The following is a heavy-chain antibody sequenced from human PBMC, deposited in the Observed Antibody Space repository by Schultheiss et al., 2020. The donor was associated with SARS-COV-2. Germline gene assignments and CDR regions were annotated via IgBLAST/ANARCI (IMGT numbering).Heavy chain of an antibody. V-gene: IGHV3-23*01. CDR1: GFTFSSYA. CDR3: ALEGSSSWYGPEGYYFDY. CDR2: ISGSGGST. Sequence: GGSLRLSCAASGFTFSSYAMSWVRQAPGKGLEWVSAISGSGGSTYYADSVKGRFTISRDNSKNTLYLQMNSLRAEDTAVYYCALEGSSSWYGPEGYYFDYWGQGTLVTVSS. D-gene: IGHD6-13*01. J-gene: IGHJ4*02.